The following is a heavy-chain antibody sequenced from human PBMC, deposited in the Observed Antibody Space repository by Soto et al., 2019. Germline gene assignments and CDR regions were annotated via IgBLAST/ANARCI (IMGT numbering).Heavy chain of an antibody. V-gene: IGHV3-74*01. CDR2: IKGDGTTT. D-gene: IGHD2-8*01. CDR1: GFTFNRDW. J-gene: IGHJ3*02. CDR3: TRGWSWAFDI. Sequence: GGSLRLSCAASGFTFNRDWMYWVRQAPGKGLVWVSGIKGDGTTTTYADSVKGRFTISRDNAKSTLFLQMNSLGIEDTAVYFCTRGWSWAFDIWGQGTMVTVSS.